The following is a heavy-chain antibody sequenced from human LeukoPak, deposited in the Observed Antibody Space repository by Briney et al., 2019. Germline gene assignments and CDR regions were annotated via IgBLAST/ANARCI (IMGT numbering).Heavy chain of an antibody. CDR1: GGSFSGYY. V-gene: IGHV4-34*01. CDR2: INHSGST. CDR3: ARFARRFDY. Sequence: SETLSLTCAVYGGSFSGYYWSWIRQPPGKGLEWIGEINHSGSTNYNPSLKSRVTMSVDTSKNQFSLKLSSVTAADTAVYYCARFARRFDYWGQGTLVTVSS. D-gene: IGHD6-6*01. J-gene: IGHJ4*02.